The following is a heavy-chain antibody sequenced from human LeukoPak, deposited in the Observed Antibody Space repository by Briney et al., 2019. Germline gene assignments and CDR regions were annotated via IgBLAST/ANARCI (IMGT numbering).Heavy chain of an antibody. CDR3: AFGGRYFFDY. Sequence: GGSLRLSCAASGFTFSSYWMNWARQAPGKGLEWVANIKQDGSEKYYVDSVKGRFTISRDNAKNSLYLQMNSLRAEDTAVYYCAFGGRYFFDYWGQGTLVTVSS. CDR1: GFTFSSYW. J-gene: IGHJ4*02. CDR2: IKQDGSEK. D-gene: IGHD3-10*01. V-gene: IGHV3-7*03.